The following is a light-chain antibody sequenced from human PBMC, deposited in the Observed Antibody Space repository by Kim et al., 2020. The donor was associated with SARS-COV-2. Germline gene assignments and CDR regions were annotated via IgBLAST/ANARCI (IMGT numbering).Light chain of an antibody. CDR1: SSDVGGYNY. J-gene: IGLJ1*01. CDR3: SSYTSSSTFGYV. Sequence: SITISCTGTSSDVGGYNYVSWYQQHPGKAPKLMIYDVSKRPSGVSNRFSGSKSGNKASLTISGLQAEDEADYYCSSYTSSSTFGYVFGTGTKVTVL. CDR2: DVS. V-gene: IGLV2-14*04.